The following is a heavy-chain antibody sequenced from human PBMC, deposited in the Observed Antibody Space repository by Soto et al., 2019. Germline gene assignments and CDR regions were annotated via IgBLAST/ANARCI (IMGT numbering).Heavy chain of an antibody. Sequence: ASVKVSCKASGYTFTSYGISWVRQAPGQGLEWMGWISAYNGNTNYAQKLQGRVTMTTDTSTSTAYMELRSLRSDETAVYYCARDRLWAVVTADDAFDIWGQGTMVTVSS. V-gene: IGHV1-18*04. J-gene: IGHJ3*02. CDR1: GYTFTSYG. CDR3: ARDRLWAVVTADDAFDI. D-gene: IGHD2-21*02. CDR2: ISAYNGNT.